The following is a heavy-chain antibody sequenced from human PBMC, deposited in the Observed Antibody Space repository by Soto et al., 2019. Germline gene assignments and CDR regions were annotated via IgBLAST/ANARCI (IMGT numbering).Heavy chain of an antibody. CDR2: TIPLFGTT. CDR1: GDTFKNSV. D-gene: IGHD3-10*01. Sequence: QVQLVQSGVEVKKPGSSVRVSCKASGDTFKNSVISWVRQAPGQGLEWMGGTIPLFGTTDYAQKCQVRLTMRADESTTTAYLEVSRLTSEDTGVYYCMAVMDCGELFVVWC. CDR3: MAVMDCGELFVV. J-gene: IGHJ6*02. V-gene: IGHV1-69*01.